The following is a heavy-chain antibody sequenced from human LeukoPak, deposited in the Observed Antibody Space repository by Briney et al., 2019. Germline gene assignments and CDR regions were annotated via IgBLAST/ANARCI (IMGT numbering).Heavy chain of an antibody. CDR3: ARETDIVPTIDAFDI. CDR1: GDSVSSNSAA. D-gene: IGHD5-12*01. CDR2: TYYRSKWFN. V-gene: IGHV6-1*01. Sequence: SQTLSLTCAISGDSVSSNSAAWNWIRQSPSRGLEWLGRTYYRSKWFNDYAISVKSRITINPDTSKNQFSLQLNSVTPEDTAAYYCARETDIVPTIDAFDIWGQGTMVTVSS. J-gene: IGHJ3*02.